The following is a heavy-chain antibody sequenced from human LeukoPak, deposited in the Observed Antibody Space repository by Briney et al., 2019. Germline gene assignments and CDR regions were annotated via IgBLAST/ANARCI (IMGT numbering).Heavy chain of an antibody. CDR3: AKGGGQWLTTVDY. CDR1: GFTFDDYA. D-gene: IGHD6-19*01. CDR2: ISWNSGSI. Sequence: GRSLRLSCASSGFTFDDYAMHWVRQAPGKGLEWVSGISWNSGSIGYADSVKGRFTISRDNAKNSLYLQMNSLRAEDTALYYCAKGGGQWLTTVDYWGQGTLVTVSS. J-gene: IGHJ4*02. V-gene: IGHV3-9*01.